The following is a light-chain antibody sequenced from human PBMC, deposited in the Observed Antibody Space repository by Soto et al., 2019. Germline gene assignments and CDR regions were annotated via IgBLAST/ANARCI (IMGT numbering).Light chain of an antibody. V-gene: IGLV1-40*01. CDR3: QSYDSSLRGSL. Sequence: QSVLTQPPSVSVAPGQRVTISCTGSSSNIGAGYDVHWYQHLPGTSPKLLIYANRGRPSGVPDRFSGSKSGTSASLGITGVQDEDEADYYCQSYDSSLRGSLFGGGTKLTVL. J-gene: IGLJ2*01. CDR2: ANR. CDR1: SSNIGAGYD.